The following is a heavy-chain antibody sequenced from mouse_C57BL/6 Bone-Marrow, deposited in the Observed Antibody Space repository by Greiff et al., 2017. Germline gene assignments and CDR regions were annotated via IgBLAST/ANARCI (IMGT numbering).Heavy chain of an antibody. CDR1: GYSITSGYY. V-gene: IGHV3-6*01. CDR3: ARDQVYYYGSSYFDY. CDR2: ISYDGSN. Sequence: EVQLVESGPGLVKPSQSLSLTCSVTGYSITSGYYWNWIRQFPGNKLEWMGYISYDGSNNYNPSLKNRISITRDTSKNQFFLKLNSVTTEDTATXYCARDQVYYYGSSYFDYWAQGNTLTVSS. D-gene: IGHD1-1*01. J-gene: IGHJ2*01.